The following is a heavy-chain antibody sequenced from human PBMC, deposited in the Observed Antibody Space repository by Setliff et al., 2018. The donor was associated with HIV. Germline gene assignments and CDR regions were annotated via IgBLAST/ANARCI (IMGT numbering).Heavy chain of an antibody. CDR3: AREGSPIYYFDY. Sequence: ASVKVSCKASGYTFTSHYMHWVRQAPGQGLEWMGWINVNSGGTKYAQKFQGRVTMTRDTSISTAYMEVSSLRSDDTAVYYCAREGSPIYYFDYWSQGTLVTVSS. D-gene: IGHD3-10*01. CDR2: INVNSGGT. J-gene: IGHJ4*02. V-gene: IGHV1-2*02. CDR1: GYTFTSHY.